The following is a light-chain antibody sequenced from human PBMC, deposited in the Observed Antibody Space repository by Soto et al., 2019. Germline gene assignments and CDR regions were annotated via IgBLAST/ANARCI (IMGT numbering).Light chain of an antibody. J-gene: IGKJ1*01. CDR2: GAS. CDR1: QSVVGSY. Sequence: EIVLTQSPGTLSLSSGERATLSCRASQSVVGSYLAWYQHKPGQAPRLLIYGASTRATGIPDRFSGSGSGTDFTLTISRLEPEDFAVYYCQQYGSSPVAFDQGTKVEIK. CDR3: QQYGSSPVA. V-gene: IGKV3-20*01.